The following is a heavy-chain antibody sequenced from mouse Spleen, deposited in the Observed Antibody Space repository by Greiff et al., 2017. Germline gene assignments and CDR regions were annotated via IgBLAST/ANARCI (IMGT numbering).Heavy chain of an antibody. CDR2: IYPGNSDT. Sequence: EVQLQQSGTMLARPGASVKMSCKTSGYTFTSYWMHWVKQRPGQGLEWIGAIYPGNSDTSYNQKFKGKAKLTAVTSASTAYMELSSLTNEDSAVYYCTAYYSNVFAYWGQGTLGTVSA. D-gene: IGHD2-5*01. J-gene: IGHJ3*01. CDR1: GYTFTSYW. V-gene: IGHV1-5*01. CDR3: TAYYSNVFAY.